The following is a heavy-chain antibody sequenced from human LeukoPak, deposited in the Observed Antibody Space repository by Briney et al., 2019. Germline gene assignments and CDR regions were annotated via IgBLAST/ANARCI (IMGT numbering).Heavy chain of an antibody. Sequence: TGGSLRLSCAASGFTFSSYSMSWVRQAPGKGLEWVSSISSSSSYIYYADSVRGRFTISRDNAKNSLYLQMNSLRAEDTAVYYCARDVVGSDAFDIWGQGTMVTVSS. D-gene: IGHD2-21*01. CDR3: ARDVVGSDAFDI. V-gene: IGHV3-21*01. CDR2: ISSSSSYI. J-gene: IGHJ3*02. CDR1: GFTFSSYS.